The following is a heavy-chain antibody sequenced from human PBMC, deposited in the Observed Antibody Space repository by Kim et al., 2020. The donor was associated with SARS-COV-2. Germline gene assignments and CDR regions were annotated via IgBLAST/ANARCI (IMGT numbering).Heavy chain of an antibody. CDR1: GGSISSSSYY. CDR3: ARHGSFWSGYYTPPGGVY. J-gene: IGHJ4*02. V-gene: IGHV4-39*01. D-gene: IGHD3-3*01. CDR2: IYYSGST. Sequence: SETLSLTCTVSGGSISSSSYYWGWIRQPPGKGLEWIGSIYYSGSTYYNPSLKSRVTISVDTSKNQFSLKLSSVTAADTAVYYCARHGSFWSGYYTPPGGVYWGQGTLVTVSS.